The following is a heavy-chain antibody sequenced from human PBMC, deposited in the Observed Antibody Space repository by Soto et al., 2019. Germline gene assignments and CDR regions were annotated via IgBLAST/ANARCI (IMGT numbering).Heavy chain of an antibody. Sequence: GGSLSLSCAASGFTFSSYGMHSVRQAPGKGLEWVAVIWYDGSNKYYADSVKGRFTISRDNSKNTLYLQMNSLRAEDTAVYYCARDFCSGGSCYSAGMDVWGQGTTVTVSS. V-gene: IGHV3-33*01. J-gene: IGHJ6*02. D-gene: IGHD2-15*01. CDR1: GFTFSSYG. CDR3: ARDFCSGGSCYSAGMDV. CDR2: IWYDGSNK.